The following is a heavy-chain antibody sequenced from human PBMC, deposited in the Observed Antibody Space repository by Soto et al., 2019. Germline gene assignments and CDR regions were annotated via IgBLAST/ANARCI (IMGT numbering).Heavy chain of an antibody. CDR1: GFTFDDYG. CDR2: INWNGGST. Sequence: EVQLVESGGGVVRPGGSLRLSCAASGFTFDDYGMSWVRQAPGKGLEWVSGINWNGGSTGYADSVKGRFTISRDNAKXXXXXXXXXLRAEDTALYHCARGPPWVSEYYFDYWGQGTLVTVSS. V-gene: IGHV3-20*01. D-gene: IGHD3-16*01. CDR3: ARGPPWVSEYYFDY. J-gene: IGHJ4*02.